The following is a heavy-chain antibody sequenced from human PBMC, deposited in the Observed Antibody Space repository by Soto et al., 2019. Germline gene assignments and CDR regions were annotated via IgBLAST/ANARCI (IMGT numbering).Heavy chain of an antibody. CDR1: GFTFSSYR. V-gene: IGHV3-48*01. Sequence: PGGSLRLSCAASGFTFSSYRMNWVRQAPGKGLEWVSYISSSSSTIYYADSVKGRFTISRDNAKNSLYLQMNSLRAEDTAVYYCARGYSSSWYGGVFDYWGQGTLVTVSS. CDR2: ISSSSSTI. J-gene: IGHJ4*02. D-gene: IGHD6-13*01. CDR3: ARGYSSSWYGGVFDY.